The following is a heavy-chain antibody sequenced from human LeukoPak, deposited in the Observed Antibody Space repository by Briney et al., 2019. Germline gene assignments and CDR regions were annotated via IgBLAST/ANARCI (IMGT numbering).Heavy chain of an antibody. CDR1: GYTFTGYY. J-gene: IGHJ6*03. Sequence: GASVKVSCKASGYTFTGYYMHWVRQAPGQGLEWMGWIIPNSGGTNYAQNFQGNVTMTTDTSINTAYMELSRLRSDDTAVYYCARGASWQTYYYYYMDVWGKGTTVTVSS. V-gene: IGHV1-2*02. CDR3: ARGASWQTYYYYYMDV. CDR2: IIPNSGGT. D-gene: IGHD2-2*01.